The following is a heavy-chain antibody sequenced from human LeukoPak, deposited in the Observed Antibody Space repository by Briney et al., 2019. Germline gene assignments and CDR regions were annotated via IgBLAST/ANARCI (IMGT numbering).Heavy chain of an antibody. CDR3: ASRDGYNSFDY. CDR2: IYYSGST. V-gene: IGHV4-30-4*08. J-gene: IGHJ4*02. D-gene: IGHD5-24*01. Sequence: SETLSLTCTVSGGSISSGDYYWSRIRQPPGKGLEWIGYIYYSGSTYYNPSLKSRVTISVDTSKNQFSLRLSSVTAADTAVYYCASRDGYNSFDYWGQGTLVTVSS. CDR1: GGSISSGDYY.